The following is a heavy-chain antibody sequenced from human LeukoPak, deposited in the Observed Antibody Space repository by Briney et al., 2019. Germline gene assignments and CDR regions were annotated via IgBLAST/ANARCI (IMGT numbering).Heavy chain of an antibody. CDR3: ARHSSSRPCFDY. V-gene: IGHV3-21*04. D-gene: IGHD6-13*01. J-gene: IGHJ4*02. CDR1: GFTFSSYS. Sequence: GGSLRLSCAASGFTFSSYSMNWVRQAPGKGLEWVSSISSSSSYIYYADSVKGRFTISRDNAKNSLYLQMNSLRAEDTAVYYCARHSSSRPCFDYWGQGTLVTVSS. CDR2: ISSSSSYI.